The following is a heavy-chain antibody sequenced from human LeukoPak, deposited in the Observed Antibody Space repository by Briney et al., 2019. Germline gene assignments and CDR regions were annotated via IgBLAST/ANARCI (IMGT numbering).Heavy chain of an antibody. D-gene: IGHD3-22*01. J-gene: IGHJ4*02. CDR1: GFTFSSYG. CDR2: IKSDGSST. Sequence: GGSLRLSCAASGFTFSSYGMHWVRQAPGKGLVWVSRIKSDGSSTTYADSVKGRFTISRDNARNTLYLQMNSLKTEDTAVYYCTRHRYYDSSGYSEFDYWGQGTLVTVSS. V-gene: IGHV3-74*01. CDR3: TRHRYYDSSGYSEFDY.